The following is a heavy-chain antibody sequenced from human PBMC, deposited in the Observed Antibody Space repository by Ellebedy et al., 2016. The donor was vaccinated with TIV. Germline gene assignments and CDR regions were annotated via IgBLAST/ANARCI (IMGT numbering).Heavy chain of an antibody. CDR1: GFTFLNYA. D-gene: IGHD3-10*01. CDR3: AIPLGLRGFKRRPIDY. J-gene: IGHJ4*02. Sequence: GGSLRLSXAGSGFTFLNYALHWVRQAPGKGLEWVAAISFDGSSEKYADSVKGRFTISRDNSKNTLYLQMNSLRPEDTAVYYCAIPLGLRGFKRRPIDYWGQGTLVTVSS. V-gene: IGHV3-30-3*01. CDR2: ISFDGSSE.